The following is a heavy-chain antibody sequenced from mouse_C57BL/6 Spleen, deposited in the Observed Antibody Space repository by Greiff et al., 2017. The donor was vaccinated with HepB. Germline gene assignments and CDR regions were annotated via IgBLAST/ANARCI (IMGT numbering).Heavy chain of an antibody. D-gene: IGHD2-2*01. J-gene: IGHJ1*03. CDR2: IYPRDGST. CDR1: GYTFTSYD. CDR3: ARYPSMVTTSGWYFDV. V-gene: IGHV1-85*01. Sequence: LVESGPELVKPGASVKLSCKASGYTFTSYDINWVKQRPGQGLEWIGWIYPRDGSTKYNEKFKGKATLTVDTSSSTAYMELHSLTSEDSAVYFCARYPSMVTTSGWYFDVWGTGTTVTVSS.